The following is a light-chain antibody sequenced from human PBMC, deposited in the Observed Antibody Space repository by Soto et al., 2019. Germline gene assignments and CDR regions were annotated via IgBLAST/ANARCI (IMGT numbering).Light chain of an antibody. V-gene: IGLV2-14*03. Sequence: LTQPASVSGSPGQSITISCTGTSSDVGGYNYVSWSQQHPGKAPKLLISEVSNRPSGVSNRFSGSKSGNTASLTISGLQADDEADYYCSSYTASSTLLFGTGTKVTVL. CDR3: SSYTASSTLL. CDR2: EVS. J-gene: IGLJ1*01. CDR1: SSDVGGYNY.